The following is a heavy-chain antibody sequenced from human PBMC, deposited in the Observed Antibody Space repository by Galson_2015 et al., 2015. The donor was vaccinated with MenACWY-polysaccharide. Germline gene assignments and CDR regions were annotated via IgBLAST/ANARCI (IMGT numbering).Heavy chain of an antibody. J-gene: IGHJ1*01. Sequence: SLRLSCAASGFTFSSYGMHWVRQAPGKGLDWVAVISDDGTYKYYADSVKGRFTISRDNSKNTLFLQMNSLRAEDTAVYYCAKGAMDTPMAFIFVFWDQGTLVTVYS. CDR3: AKGAMDTPMAFIFVF. CDR2: ISDDGTYK. D-gene: IGHD5-18*01. V-gene: IGHV3-30*18. CDR1: GFTFSSYG.